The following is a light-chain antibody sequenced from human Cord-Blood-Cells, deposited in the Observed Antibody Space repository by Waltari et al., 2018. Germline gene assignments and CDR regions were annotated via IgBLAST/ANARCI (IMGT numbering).Light chain of an antibody. CDR2: DVS. J-gene: IGLJ3*02. CDR3: SSYTSSSTWV. V-gene: IGLV2-14*01. CDR1: SSDVVGYNY. Sequence: QSALTQPASVSGSPGQSITISCTGTSSDVVGYNYLSWYQQHPGKAPKLMIYDVSKRPSGVSNRFSGSKSGNTASLTISGLQAEDEADYYCSSYTSSSTWVFGGGTKLTVL.